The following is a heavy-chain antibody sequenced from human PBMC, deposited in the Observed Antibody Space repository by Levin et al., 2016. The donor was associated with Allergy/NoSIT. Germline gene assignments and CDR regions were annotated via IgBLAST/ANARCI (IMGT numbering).Heavy chain of an antibody. D-gene: IGHD6-19*01. CDR2: IDPSDSYT. J-gene: IGHJ6*02. Sequence: VRQMPGKGLEWMGRIDPSDSYTNYSPSFQGHVTISADKSISTAYLQWSSLKASDTAMYYCASVSIAVAGGEGGMDVWGQGTTVTVSS. CDR3: ASVSIAVAGGEGGMDV. V-gene: IGHV5-10-1*01.